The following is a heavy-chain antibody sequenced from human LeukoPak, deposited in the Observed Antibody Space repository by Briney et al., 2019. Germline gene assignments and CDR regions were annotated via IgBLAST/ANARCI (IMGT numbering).Heavy chain of an antibody. V-gene: IGHV3-23*01. CDR2: ISGGGGST. CDR3: AKRRSLVTPMIDY. J-gene: IGHJ4*02. CDR1: EFTFSNYA. D-gene: IGHD3-9*01. Sequence: GGSLRLSCAASEFTFSNYAMNWVRQAPGKGLEWVSGISGGGGSTYYADSVKGRFTIPRDNSKNTLYLQMNSLRAEDTAVYYCAKRRSLVTPMIDYWGQGTLVTVSS.